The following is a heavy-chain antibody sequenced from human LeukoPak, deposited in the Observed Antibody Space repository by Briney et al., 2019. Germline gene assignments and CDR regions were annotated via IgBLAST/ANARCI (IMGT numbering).Heavy chain of an antibody. Sequence: SETLSLTCAVYGGSFSGYYWSWIRQPPGKGLEWIGEINHSGSTNYNPSLKSRVTISVDTSKNQFSLKLSSMTAADTAVYYCASSQNYYDSSGYYYNGRLYYFDYWGQGTLVTVSS. V-gene: IGHV4-34*01. J-gene: IGHJ4*02. CDR3: ASSQNYYDSSGYYYNGRLYYFDY. CDR1: GGSFSGYY. CDR2: INHSGST. D-gene: IGHD3-22*01.